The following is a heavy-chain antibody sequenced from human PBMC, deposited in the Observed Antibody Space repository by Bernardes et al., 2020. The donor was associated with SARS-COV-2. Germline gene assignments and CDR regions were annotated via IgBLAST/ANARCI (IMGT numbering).Heavy chain of an antibody. CDR2: IRNKSYGETK. V-gene: IGHV3-49*03. Sequence: GGSLRLSCTTSGFTFGDYVMSWFRQAPAKGLEWVGFIRNKSYGETKEYAASVKGRFSVSRDDSKSIAYLQMNSLKIEDTAVYYCTRLRYYGSSGSYYGMDVWGQGTAVTVSS. D-gene: IGHD3-22*01. CDR3: TRLRYYGSSGSYYGMDV. J-gene: IGHJ6*02. CDR1: GFTFGDYV.